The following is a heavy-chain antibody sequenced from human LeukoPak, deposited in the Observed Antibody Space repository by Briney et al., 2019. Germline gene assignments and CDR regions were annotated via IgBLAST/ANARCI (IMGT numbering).Heavy chain of an antibody. V-gene: IGHV3-30*03. CDR2: ISFDGGNK. Sequence: GGSLRLSCAASGFTFSSHGMHWVRQAPGKGLEWVAVISFDGGNKYYADSVKGRFIISRDNSKNTLYLQLNSLRAEDTAVYYCASTRSSDFDYWGQGTLVTVS. CDR1: GFTFSSHG. CDR3: ASTRSSDFDY. J-gene: IGHJ4*02. D-gene: IGHD6-6*01.